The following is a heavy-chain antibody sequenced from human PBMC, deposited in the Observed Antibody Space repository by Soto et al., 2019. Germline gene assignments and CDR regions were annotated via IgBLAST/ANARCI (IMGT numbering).Heavy chain of an antibody. CDR3: ARGRGRITISGGFWFDP. J-gene: IGHJ5*02. D-gene: IGHD3-3*01. V-gene: IGHV4-4*07. CDR1: GGSISSYY. Sequence: SETLSLTCTVSGGSISSYYWSWIRQPAGKGLEWIGRIYTSGSTNYNPSLKSRVTMSVDTSKNQFSLKLSSVTAADTAVYYCARGRGRITISGGFWFDPWGQGTLGTVSS. CDR2: IYTSGST.